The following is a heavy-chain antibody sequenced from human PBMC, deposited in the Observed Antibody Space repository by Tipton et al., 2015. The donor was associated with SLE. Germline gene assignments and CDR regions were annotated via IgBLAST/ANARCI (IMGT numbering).Heavy chain of an antibody. CDR2: IDPSDSYT. D-gene: IGHD1-26*01. CDR3: ARLRDVVGGSEGAYFDS. Sequence: QLVQSGAEVKKPGESLRISCKGSGYSFTSYWISWVRQMPGKGLEWMGRIDPSDSYTNYSPSFQGHVTISADKSISTAYLQWSSLEASDTAMYYCARLRDVVGGSEGAYFDSWGQGTLVTVSS. CDR1: GYSFTSYW. V-gene: IGHV5-10-1*01. J-gene: IGHJ4*02.